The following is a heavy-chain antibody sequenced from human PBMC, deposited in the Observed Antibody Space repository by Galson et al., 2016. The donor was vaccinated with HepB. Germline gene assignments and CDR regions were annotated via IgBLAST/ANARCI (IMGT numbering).Heavy chain of an antibody. V-gene: IGHV4-61*01. CDR1: GGSVSSGSYY. J-gene: IGHJ6*02. CDR2: IYYSGST. Sequence: ETLSLTCTVSGGSVSSGSYYWSWIRQPPGKGLEWIAYIYYSGSTNYNPSLKSRVTISVDTSKNQFSLRLSSVTAADSAVYYCASPSYYASGSYYNPWYYYGLGVWGQGTTVTVSS. CDR3: ASPSYYASGSYYNPWYYYGLGV. D-gene: IGHD3-10*01.